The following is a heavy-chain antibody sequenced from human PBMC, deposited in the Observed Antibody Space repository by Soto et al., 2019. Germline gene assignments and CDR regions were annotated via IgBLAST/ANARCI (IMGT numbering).Heavy chain of an antibody. J-gene: IGHJ4*02. Sequence: LSLTCTVSGGSISSYYWSWIRQPPGKGPEWIGYIYYSGSTNYNPSLKSRVTISVDTSKNQFSLKLSSVTAADTAVYYCARAPYDILTGHTFDYWGQGTLVTVSS. CDR2: IYYSGST. V-gene: IGHV4-59*01. CDR1: GGSISSYY. D-gene: IGHD3-9*01. CDR3: ARAPYDILTGHTFDY.